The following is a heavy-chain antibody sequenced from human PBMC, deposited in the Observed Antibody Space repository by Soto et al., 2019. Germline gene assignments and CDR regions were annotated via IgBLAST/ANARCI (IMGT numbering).Heavy chain of an antibody. V-gene: IGHV1-18*04. Sequence: ASVKVSCKASGYNFSDFGITWVRQAPGQGREWMGWISGKNGNTNYAQKVQGRVTITADTSTYTVYMELSGLRSGDTAVYYCARGGYSSTWSNLLDRSGLDVWGQGXTVTVPS. CDR3: ARGGYSSTWSNLLDRSGLDV. D-gene: IGHD6-13*01. CDR1: GYNFSDFG. CDR2: ISGKNGNT. J-gene: IGHJ6*02.